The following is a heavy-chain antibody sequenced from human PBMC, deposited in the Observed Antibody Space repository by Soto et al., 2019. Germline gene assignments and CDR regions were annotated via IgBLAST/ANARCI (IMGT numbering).Heavy chain of an antibody. D-gene: IGHD1-26*01. Sequence: EVQLVESGGGLVQPGGSLRLSCVGSGLNFSDYSMNWVRQAPGRGLEWVSYNLNTGGTVYYADSVKGRFTVSRDNAKNSLFLQMDSLRTEDTAVYYCTGGGVRSGPGYWGKGALVTVSS. CDR1: GLNFSDYS. V-gene: IGHV3-48*01. CDR2: NLNTGGTV. CDR3: TGGGVRSGPGY. J-gene: IGHJ4*02.